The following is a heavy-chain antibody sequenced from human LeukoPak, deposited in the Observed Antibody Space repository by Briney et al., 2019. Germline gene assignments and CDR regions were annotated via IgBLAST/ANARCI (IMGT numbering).Heavy chain of an antibody. V-gene: IGHV3-7*01. Sequence: GGSLRLSCVASGFTFSDTWMSWARQAPGKALEWVTYINRDGSATNYVDSVRGRFTISRDNAKNSLFLQMNSLRGEDTAVYYCVARGGWARFDYWGQGTLVTVSS. CDR1: GFTFSDTW. D-gene: IGHD6-19*01. CDR3: VARGGWARFDY. J-gene: IGHJ4*02. CDR2: INRDGSAT.